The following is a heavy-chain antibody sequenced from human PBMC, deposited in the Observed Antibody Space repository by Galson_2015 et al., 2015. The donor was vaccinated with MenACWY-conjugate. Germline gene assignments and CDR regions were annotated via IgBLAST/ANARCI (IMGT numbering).Heavy chain of an antibody. J-gene: IGHJ4*02. Sequence: SLRLSCAASGFTFSTYWMTWVRQAPGKGLEWVANIKQDGSDKYYVGSVKGRFTISRDNAKNSLYLQMNSLGTEDTAVYYCGRDRGDGRSPVDHWGQGTLVTVSS. CDR1: GFTFSTYW. CDR3: GRDRGDGRSPVDH. V-gene: IGHV3-7*03. D-gene: IGHD3-10*01. CDR2: IKQDGSDK.